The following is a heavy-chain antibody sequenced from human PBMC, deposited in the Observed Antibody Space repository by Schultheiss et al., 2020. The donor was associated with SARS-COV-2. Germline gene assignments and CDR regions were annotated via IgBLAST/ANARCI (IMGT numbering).Heavy chain of an antibody. D-gene: IGHD6-19*01. CDR1: GFTFSSYA. V-gene: IGHV3-30*04. Sequence: GGSLRLSCAASGFTFSSYAMHWVRQAPGKGLEWVAVISYDGSNKYYADSVKGRFTISRDNSKNTLYLQMNSLRVEDTAVYYCAKGAVGVAAIDYWGQGTLVTVSS. J-gene: IGHJ4*02. CDR2: ISYDGSNK. CDR3: AKGAVGVAAIDY.